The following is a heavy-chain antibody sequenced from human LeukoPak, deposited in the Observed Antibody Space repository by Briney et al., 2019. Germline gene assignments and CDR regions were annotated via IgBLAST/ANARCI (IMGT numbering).Heavy chain of an antibody. D-gene: IGHD1-26*01. J-gene: IGHJ4*02. CDR2: ISYDGSNK. V-gene: IGHV3-30-3*01. Sequence: GGSLRLSCAASGFTFSSYAMHWVRQAPGKGLEWVAVISYDGSNKYYADSVKGRFTISRDNSKNTLYLQMNSLRAEDTAVYYCARTDSGSQSTFDYWGQGTLVTVSS. CDR1: GFTFSSYA. CDR3: ARTDSGSQSTFDY.